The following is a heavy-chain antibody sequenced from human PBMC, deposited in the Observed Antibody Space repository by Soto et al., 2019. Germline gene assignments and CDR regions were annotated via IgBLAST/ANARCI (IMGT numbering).Heavy chain of an antibody. CDR2: IWYDGSNK. V-gene: IGHV3-33*01. J-gene: IGHJ6*02. D-gene: IGHD6-13*01. CDR1: GFTFSSYG. CDR3: ARDNLGIAAAGVYYYYGMDV. Sequence: QVQLVESGGGVVQPGRFLRLSCAASGFTFSSYGMHWVRQAPGKGLEWVAVIWYDGSNKYYADSVKGRFTISRDNSKNTLYLQMNSLRAEDTAVYYCARDNLGIAAAGVYYYYGMDVWGQGTTVTVSS.